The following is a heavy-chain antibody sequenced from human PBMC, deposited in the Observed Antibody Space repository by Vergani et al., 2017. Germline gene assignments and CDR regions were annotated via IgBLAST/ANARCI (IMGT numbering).Heavy chain of an antibody. CDR3: ARDSRDSSGYYYDWFDP. Sequence: EVQLVESGGGLVKPGGSLRLSCAASGFTFSSYSMNWVRQAPGKGLEWVSSISSSSSYIYYADSMKGRFTISRDNAKNSLYLQMNSLRAEDTAVYYCARDSRDSSGYYYDWFDPWGQGTLVTVSS. J-gene: IGHJ5*02. CDR1: GFTFSSYS. CDR2: ISSSSSYI. D-gene: IGHD3-22*01. V-gene: IGHV3-21*01.